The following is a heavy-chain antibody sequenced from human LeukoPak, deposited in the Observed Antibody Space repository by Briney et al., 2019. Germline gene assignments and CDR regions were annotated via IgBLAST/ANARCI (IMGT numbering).Heavy chain of an antibody. CDR3: ARGIAGAGTTSSYYFDY. V-gene: IGHV4-30-4*01. D-gene: IGHD6-13*01. J-gene: IGHJ4*02. CDR1: GGSISSGDYY. Sequence: SETLSLTCTVSGGSISSGDYYWSWIRQPPGKGLEWIGYIYYSGSTYYNPSLKSRVIISVDTSKNQLSLKLSAVTAADTAVYYCARGIAGAGTTSSYYFDYWGQGTLVTVSS. CDR2: IYYSGST.